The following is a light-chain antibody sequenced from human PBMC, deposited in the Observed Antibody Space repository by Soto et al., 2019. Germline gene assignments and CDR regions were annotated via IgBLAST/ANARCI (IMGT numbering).Light chain of an antibody. CDR1: QSVSSN. V-gene: IGKV3-15*01. Sequence: EIVMTQSPATLSVSPGERATLSCRASQSVSSNLAWYQQKPGQAPSLLIYGASTRATGTPARFSGSGSGTEFTLTISSLQSEDFAVYYCQQRSNWHITFGQGTRLEIK. CDR3: QQRSNWHIT. CDR2: GAS. J-gene: IGKJ5*01.